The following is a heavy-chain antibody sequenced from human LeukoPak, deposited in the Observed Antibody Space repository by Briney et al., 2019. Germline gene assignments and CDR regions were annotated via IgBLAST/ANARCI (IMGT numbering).Heavy chain of an antibody. D-gene: IGHD3-16*01. CDR2: VSGSGDST. V-gene: IGHV3-23*01. Sequence: GGSLRLSCAGSGFTFSSYAMSWVRQAPGKGLEWVSAVSGSGDSTDYADSVKGRFTISRDYSKNTLFLQMNSLRAEDTAVYYCARDGGAGWYFDLWGRGTLVTVSS. CDR3: ARDGGAGWYFDL. J-gene: IGHJ2*01. CDR1: GFTFSSYA.